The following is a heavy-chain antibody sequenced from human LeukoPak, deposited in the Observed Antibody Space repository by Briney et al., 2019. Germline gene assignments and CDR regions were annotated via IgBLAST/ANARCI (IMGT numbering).Heavy chain of an antibody. CDR1: GYTFTGYY. D-gene: IGHD3-22*01. J-gene: IGHJ5*02. Sequence: ASVKVSCKASGYTFTGYYMHWARQAPGQGLEWMGWINPNSGGTNYAQKFQGRVTMTRDTSISTAYMELSRLRSDDTAVYYCARQYYDSSGLNWFDPWGQGTLVTVSS. CDR3: ARQYYDSSGLNWFDP. CDR2: INPNSGGT. V-gene: IGHV1-2*02.